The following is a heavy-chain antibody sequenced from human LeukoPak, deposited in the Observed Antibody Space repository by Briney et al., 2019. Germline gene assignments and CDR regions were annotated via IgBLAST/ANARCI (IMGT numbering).Heavy chain of an antibody. J-gene: IGHJ4*02. D-gene: IGHD2-15*01. CDR2: TYYRSKWYN. Sequence: ASQTLSLTCAISGDSVSSNSVAWNWIRQSPSRGLEWLGRTYYRSKWYNDYAVSVKGRITINPDTSKNQFSLQLNSVTPEDTAVYYCASDHCSGGSCHWRFDYWGQGTLVTVSS. CDR3: ASDHCSGGSCHWRFDY. CDR1: GDSVSSNSVA. V-gene: IGHV6-1*01.